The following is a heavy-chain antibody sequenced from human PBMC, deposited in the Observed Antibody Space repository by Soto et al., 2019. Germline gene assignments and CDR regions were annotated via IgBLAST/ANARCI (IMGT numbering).Heavy chain of an antibody. CDR2: ISAYNGNT. D-gene: IGHD3-3*01. Sequence: ASVKVSCKASGYTFTSYGISWVRQAPGQGLEWMGWISAYNGNTNYAQKLQGRVTMTTDTSTSTAYMELRSLRSDDTAVYYCARDKRITIFGVLSAPFDYWGQGTLVTVSS. J-gene: IGHJ4*02. V-gene: IGHV1-18*01. CDR3: ARDKRITIFGVLSAPFDY. CDR1: GYTFTSYG.